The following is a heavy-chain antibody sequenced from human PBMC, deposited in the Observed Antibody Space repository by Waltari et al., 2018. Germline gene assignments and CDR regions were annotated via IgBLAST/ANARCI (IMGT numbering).Heavy chain of an antibody. CDR1: GFTFSSYS. D-gene: IGHD3-22*01. CDR2: ISSSSTI. V-gene: IGHV3-48*04. Sequence: EVQLVESGGGLVQPGGSLRLSCAASGFTFSSYSMNWVRQAPGKGLEWVSYISSSSTIYYADSVKGRFTISRDNAKNSLYLQMNSLRAEDTAVYYCHPRRTHITMIAWGQGTLVTVSS. J-gene: IGHJ4*02. CDR3: HPRRTHITMIA.